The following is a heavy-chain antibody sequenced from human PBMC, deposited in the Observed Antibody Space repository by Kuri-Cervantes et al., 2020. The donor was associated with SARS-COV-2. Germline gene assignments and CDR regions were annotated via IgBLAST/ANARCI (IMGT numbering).Heavy chain of an antibody. D-gene: IGHD2-15*01. CDR3: AKVVVAATPREGYYYYYMDV. Sequence: GGSLRLSCAASGFTFSSYAMSWVRQAPGKGLEWVSAISGSGGSTNYADSVKGRFTISRDNSKNTLYLQMNSLRAEDTAVYYCAKVVVAATPREGYYYYYMDVWGKGTTVTVSS. J-gene: IGHJ6*03. CDR1: GFTFSSYA. V-gene: IGHV3-23*01. CDR2: ISGSGGST.